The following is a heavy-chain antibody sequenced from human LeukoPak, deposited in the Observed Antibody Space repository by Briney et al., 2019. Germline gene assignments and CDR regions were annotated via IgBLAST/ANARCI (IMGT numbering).Heavy chain of an antibody. CDR3: ARDLSYYGSGSPSYFDC. D-gene: IGHD3-10*01. CDR1: GGTFSSYA. CDR2: INPSGGST. Sequence: ASVKVSCKASGGTFSSYAISWVRQAPGQGLEWMGTINPSGGSTSYAQNFQGRLTMTRDTSTSTVYMELSSLRPEDTAVYYCARDLSYYGSGSPSYFDCWGQGTLVTVSS. J-gene: IGHJ4*02. V-gene: IGHV1-46*01.